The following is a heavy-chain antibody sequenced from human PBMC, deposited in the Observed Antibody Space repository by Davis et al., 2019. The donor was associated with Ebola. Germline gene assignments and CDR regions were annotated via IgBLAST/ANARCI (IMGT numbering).Heavy chain of an antibody. V-gene: IGHV5-51*01. CDR2: IYPGDSDT. Sequence: GESLKISCKGSGYSFTSYWIGWVRQMPGKGLEWMGIIYPGDSDTRYSPSFQVQVIISADKSISTAYLQWSSLKASDTAMYYCARQPIYSSSWMFDYWGQGTLVTVSS. J-gene: IGHJ4*02. CDR1: GYSFTSYW. D-gene: IGHD6-13*01. CDR3: ARQPIYSSSWMFDY.